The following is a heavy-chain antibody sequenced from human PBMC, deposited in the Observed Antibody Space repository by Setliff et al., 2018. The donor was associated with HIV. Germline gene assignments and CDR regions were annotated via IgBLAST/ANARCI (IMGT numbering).Heavy chain of an antibody. V-gene: IGHV5-51*01. D-gene: IGHD1-26*01. J-gene: IGHJ4*02. Sequence: PGESLTISCTGFGYSFSTPWIGWLRQMPGKGLEWMGIINPRDSAARYSPALQGPFTFSADKSISTAYLQWSSLTSSDTAMYFCAPARPGGSPTRDFDYWGQGTLVTVSS. CDR1: GYSFSTPW. CDR3: APARPGGSPTRDFDY. CDR2: INPRDSAA.